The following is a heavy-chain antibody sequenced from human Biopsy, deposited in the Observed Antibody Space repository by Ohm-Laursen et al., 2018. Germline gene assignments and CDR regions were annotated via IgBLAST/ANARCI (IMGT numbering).Heavy chain of an antibody. J-gene: IGHJ4*02. CDR2: MYYNERT. V-gene: IGHV4-59*02. Sequence: TLSLTCSVSGGSVTNYYWTWIRQPPGKGLEWIGYMYYNERTYYNPSLRGRVTISVDTSRNHFSLRLSSLTAADTAVYYCARGSNDFGGLYFPRWGQGTLLTVSS. CDR1: GGSVTNYY. CDR3: ARGSNDFGGLYFPR. D-gene: IGHD4-23*01.